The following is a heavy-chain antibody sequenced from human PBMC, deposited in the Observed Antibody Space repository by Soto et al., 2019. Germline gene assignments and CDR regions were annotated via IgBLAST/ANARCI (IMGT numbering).Heavy chain of an antibody. CDR3: ARLSITSNGGWFDP. V-gene: IGHV4-31*03. CDR1: GGSINSGNHY. Sequence: SETLSLTCTFSGGSINSGNHYLNWIRQHPGKGLEWIGYISYSGSTSYNPSLRSRVTISVDTSKNQFSLKLSSVTAADTAVFYCARLSITSNGGWFDPWGQGTLVTVSS. D-gene: IGHD1-20*01. J-gene: IGHJ5*02. CDR2: ISYSGST.